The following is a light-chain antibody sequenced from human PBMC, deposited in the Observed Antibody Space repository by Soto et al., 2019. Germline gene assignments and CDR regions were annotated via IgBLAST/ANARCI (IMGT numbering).Light chain of an antibody. Sequence: DIQMTQSPVSLSASVGDRVTITCRASETISTFLNWYQQKPGKAPKVLIFAASSLQSGVPSRFSGSRSGPDFTLAISSLQPDDFATYYCQQYNSYWTFGQGTKVDIK. CDR1: ETISTF. CDR3: QQYNSYWT. J-gene: IGKJ1*01. V-gene: IGKV1-39*01. CDR2: AAS.